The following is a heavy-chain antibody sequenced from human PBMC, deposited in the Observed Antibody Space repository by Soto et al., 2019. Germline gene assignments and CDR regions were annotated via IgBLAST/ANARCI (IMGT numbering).Heavy chain of an antibody. J-gene: IGHJ4*02. Sequence: ASVKVSCKGSGYGFTTYGITWVRQAPGQGLEWMAWISAHNGNTNYAQKLQGSVTVTRDTSTSTAYMELRSLRSEDTAVYFCAKYHPDGWYGSLDYWGQGTLVTVSS. CDR2: ISAHNGNT. CDR3: AKYHPDGWYGSLDY. D-gene: IGHD6-19*01. CDR1: GYGFTTYG. V-gene: IGHV1-18*01.